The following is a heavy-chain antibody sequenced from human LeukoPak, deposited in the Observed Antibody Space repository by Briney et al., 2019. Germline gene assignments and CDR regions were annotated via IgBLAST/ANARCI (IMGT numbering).Heavy chain of an antibody. V-gene: IGHV4-34*01. CDR2: INHSGST. CDR3: ARLCSSTSCYKIRFDP. D-gene: IGHD2-2*02. CDR1: GGSFSGYY. Sequence: RSSETLSLTCAVYGGSFSGYYWSWIRQPPGKGLEWIGEINHSGSTNYNPSLKSRLTMSVDTSKKQFSLKLSSVTAADTAVYYCARLCSSTSCYKIRFDPWGQGTLVTVSS. J-gene: IGHJ5*02.